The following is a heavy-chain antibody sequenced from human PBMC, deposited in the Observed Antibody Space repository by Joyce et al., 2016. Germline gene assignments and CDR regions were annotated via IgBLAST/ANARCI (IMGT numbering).Heavy chain of an antibody. V-gene: IGHV3-30*18. CDR2: ISYDGIYK. CDR3: AKILTATYSSGWFLDY. J-gene: IGHJ4*02. CDR1: GLTLSNYG. D-gene: IGHD6-25*01. Sequence: QVQLVESGGGVVQPGRSLRLSCAAFGLTLSNYGVHWVRQAPGKGLEWVAVISYDGIYKYYAESVKGRFTISRDNSKNTVFLEMNSLRTEDTAVYYCAKILTATYSSGWFLDYWGQGTLVTVSS.